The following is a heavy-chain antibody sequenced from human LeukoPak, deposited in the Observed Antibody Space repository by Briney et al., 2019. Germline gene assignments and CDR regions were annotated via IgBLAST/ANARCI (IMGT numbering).Heavy chain of an antibody. D-gene: IGHD6-6*01. CDR1: GYTFTSYD. CDR2: MNPNSGNT. V-gene: IGHV1-8*01. J-gene: IGHJ6*02. CDR3: AIYIAAPSYYYGMDV. Sequence: ASVKVSCKASGYTFTSYDINWVRQATGQGLEWMGWMNPNSGNTGYARKFQGGVTMTRNTSISTAYMELSSLRSEDTAVYYCAIYIAAPSYYYGMDVWGQGTTVTVSS.